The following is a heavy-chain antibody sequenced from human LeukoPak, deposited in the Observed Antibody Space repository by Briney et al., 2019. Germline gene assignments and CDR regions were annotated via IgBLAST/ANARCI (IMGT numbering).Heavy chain of an antibody. J-gene: IGHJ6*03. V-gene: IGHV3-30*04. D-gene: IGHD1-26*01. CDR3: ARVPGSYYYYMDV. Sequence: GGSLRLSCAASRFTFSSYTMHWVRQAPGKGLEWVAIISYDGSSKYYADSVKGRFTLSRDNSKNSLYLQMNSLRAEDTALYYCARVPGSYYYYMDVWGKGTTVTVSS. CDR2: ISYDGSSK. CDR1: RFTFSSYT.